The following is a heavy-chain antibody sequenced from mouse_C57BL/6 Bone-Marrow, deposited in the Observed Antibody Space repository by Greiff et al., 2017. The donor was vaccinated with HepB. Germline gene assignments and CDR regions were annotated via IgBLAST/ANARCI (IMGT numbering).Heavy chain of an antibody. CDR1: GFTFSDYY. Sequence: EVKLEESGGGLVQPGGSLTLSCAASGFTFSDYYLYGVRQTPEKRLEWVAYISNGGGSTYYPDTVKGRFTISRDNAKNTLYLQMSRLKSEDTAMYYCARRNGDEEGYAMDYWGQGTSVTVSS. J-gene: IGHJ4*01. V-gene: IGHV5-12*01. D-gene: IGHD4-1*01. CDR2: ISNGGGST. CDR3: ARRNGDEEGYAMDY.